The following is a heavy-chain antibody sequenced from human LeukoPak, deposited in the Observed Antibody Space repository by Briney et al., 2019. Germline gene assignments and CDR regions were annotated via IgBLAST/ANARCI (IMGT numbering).Heavy chain of an antibody. CDR1: GGSFSGYY. J-gene: IGHJ6*03. V-gene: IGHV4-34*01. Sequence: EPSETLSLTCAVYGGSFSGYYWSWIRQPPGKGLEWIGEINHSGSTNYNPSLKSRVTISVDTSKNQFSLKLSSVTAADTAVYYCARGRYCSGGSCYSYYYYYYMDVWGKGTTVTVSS. CDR3: ARGRYCSGGSCYSYYYYYYMDV. D-gene: IGHD2-15*01. CDR2: INHSGST.